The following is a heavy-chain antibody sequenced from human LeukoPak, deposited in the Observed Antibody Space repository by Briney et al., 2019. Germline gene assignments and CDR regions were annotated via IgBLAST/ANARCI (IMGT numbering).Heavy chain of an antibody. CDR2: IHPGDSDT. D-gene: IGHD2-21*02. CDR3: AREAYCGGDCYSVGMDV. J-gene: IGHJ6*02. CDR1: GYSFARYW. V-gene: IGHV5-51*01. Sequence: GESLKISCKGSGYSFARYWIGWVRQMPGKGLEWMGIIHPGDSDTRYSPSFQGQVTISADKSISTAYLQWSSLKASDTAMYYCAREAYCGGDCYSVGMDVWGQGTTVTVSS.